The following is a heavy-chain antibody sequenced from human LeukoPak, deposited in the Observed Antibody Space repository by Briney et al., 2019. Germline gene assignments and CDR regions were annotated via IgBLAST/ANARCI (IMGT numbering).Heavy chain of an antibody. CDR2: IKQDGSEK. CDR1: GFTFSSYG. V-gene: IGHV3-7*01. D-gene: IGHD2-8*01. Sequence: GGSLRLSCAASGFTFSSYGMRWVRQAPGKGLEWVANIKQDGSEKYYVDSVKGRFTISRGNAKNSLYLQMNSLRAEDTAVYYCARELRSGYCTNGVCRPYYYYYYMDVWGKGTTVTVSS. CDR3: ARELRSGYCTNGVCRPYYYYYYMDV. J-gene: IGHJ6*03.